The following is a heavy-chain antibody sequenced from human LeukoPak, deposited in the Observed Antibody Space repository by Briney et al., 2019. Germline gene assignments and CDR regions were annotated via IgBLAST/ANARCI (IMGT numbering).Heavy chain of an antibody. CDR1: GGTFSSYA. CDR2: IIPIFGTA. V-gene: IGHV1-69*06. Sequence: SVKVSCKASGGTFSSYAITWVRQAPGQGLEWMGGIIPIFGTANYAQKFQGRVTITADKSTSTAYMELSSLRSEDTAVYYCARHCQECPDDYWGQGTLVTVSS. CDR3: ARHCQECPDDY. J-gene: IGHJ4*01. D-gene: IGHD3-3*01.